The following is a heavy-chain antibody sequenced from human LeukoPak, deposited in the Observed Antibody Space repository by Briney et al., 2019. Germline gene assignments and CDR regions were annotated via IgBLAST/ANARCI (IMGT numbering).Heavy chain of an antibody. Sequence: GGSLRLSCAASGFTFSSYAMSWVRQAPGEGVEWVSAISGSGGSTYYADSVKGRFTISRDNSKNTLYLQMNSLRAEDTAVYYCAKSPYYYDSSVHTYYLDYWGQGTLVTVSS. J-gene: IGHJ4*02. CDR1: GFTFSSYA. CDR3: AKSPYYYDSSVHTYYLDY. V-gene: IGHV3-23*01. D-gene: IGHD3-22*01. CDR2: ISGSGGST.